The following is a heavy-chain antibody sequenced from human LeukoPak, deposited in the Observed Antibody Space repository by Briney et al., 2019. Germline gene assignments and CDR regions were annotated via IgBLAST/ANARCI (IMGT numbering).Heavy chain of an antibody. CDR2: VSSTSSTI. J-gene: IGHJ4*02. V-gene: IGHV3-48*02. CDR3: ARESSIDY. CDR1: GFTFNSYS. Sequence: PGGALRLSCAASGFTFNSYSMNWVRQAPGKGLEWIAYVSSTSSTIYYADSVKGRFTISRDNVKNSLYLQMNSLRDEDTAVYYCARESSIDYWGQGTLVTVSS.